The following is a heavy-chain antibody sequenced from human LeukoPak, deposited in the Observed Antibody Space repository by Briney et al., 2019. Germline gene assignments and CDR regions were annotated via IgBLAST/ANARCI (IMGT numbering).Heavy chain of an antibody. V-gene: IGHV3-23*01. CDR1: GFTFSSYA. Sequence: PGGSLRLSCAASGFTFSSYAMSWVRQAPGKGLEWVSTISASGGNTFFTASVKGRFTMSRDNSKTSLWLQMNSLRAEVTAIYYCAKGLDQFDYWGHGTLVAVSS. CDR2: ISASGGNT. D-gene: IGHD1-1*01. CDR3: AKGLDQFDY. J-gene: IGHJ4*01.